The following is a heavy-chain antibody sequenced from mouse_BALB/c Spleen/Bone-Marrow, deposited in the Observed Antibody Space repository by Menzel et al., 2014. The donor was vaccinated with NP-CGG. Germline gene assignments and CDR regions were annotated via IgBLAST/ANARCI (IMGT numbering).Heavy chain of an antibody. CDR2: INPDSSTI. V-gene: IGHV4-1*02. Sequence: EVKLVESGGGLVQPGGSLKLSCAASGFDFSRYWMSWVRQAPGKGLEWIGEINPDSSTINYTPSLKDKFIISRDNAKNTLYLQMSKVGSEDTALYYCARPEDYGPFAYWGQGTLVTVSA. J-gene: IGHJ3*01. CDR3: ARPEDYGPFAY. D-gene: IGHD1-2*01. CDR1: GFDFSRYW.